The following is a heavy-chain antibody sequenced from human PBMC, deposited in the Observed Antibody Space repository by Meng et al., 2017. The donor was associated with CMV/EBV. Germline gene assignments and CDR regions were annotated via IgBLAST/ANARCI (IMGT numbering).Heavy chain of an antibody. CDR3: ARYAGATFAYYYYGMDV. CDR1: GFTFSSYS. J-gene: IGHJ6*02. D-gene: IGHD1-26*01. CDR2: ISSSSSYI. Sequence: TCAASGFTFSSYSMNWVRQAPGKGLAWVSSISSSSSYIYYADSVKGRFTISRDNAKNSLYLQMNSLRAEDTAVYYCARYAGATFAYYYYGMDVWGQGTTVTVSS. V-gene: IGHV3-21*01.